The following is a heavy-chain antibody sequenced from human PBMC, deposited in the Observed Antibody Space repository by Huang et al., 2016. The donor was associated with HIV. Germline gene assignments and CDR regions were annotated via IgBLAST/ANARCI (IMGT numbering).Heavy chain of an antibody. CDR2: IDYSGST. CDR1: GGSLSTHY. D-gene: IGHD3-3*01. V-gene: IGHV4-59*11. J-gene: IGHJ4*02. Sequence: QVQLQESGPGLVKPSETLSLTCTVSGGSLSTHYWGWIRQPPGKGRAWLGSIDYSGSTNNCPARKSRVTILLDTSKNQFSLRVNSVTAADTAMYYCARDHHDFWRGYRRMYFFDHWGQGTLVTVSS. CDR3: ARDHHDFWRGYRRMYFFDH.